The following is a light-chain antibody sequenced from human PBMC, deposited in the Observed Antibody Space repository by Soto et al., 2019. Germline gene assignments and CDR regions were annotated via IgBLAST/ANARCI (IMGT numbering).Light chain of an antibody. V-gene: IGKV3-20*01. CDR1: QSVSSSY. CDR2: GAS. CDR3: QQYGSSPRMYT. J-gene: IGKJ2*01. Sequence: EIVLTQSPGTLSLSPGEIATLSCRASQSVSSSYLAWYQQKPGQAPRLLIYGASSRATGIPDRFSGSGSGTDFTLTISRLEPEDFAVYDCQQYGSSPRMYTFGQGTKLEIK.